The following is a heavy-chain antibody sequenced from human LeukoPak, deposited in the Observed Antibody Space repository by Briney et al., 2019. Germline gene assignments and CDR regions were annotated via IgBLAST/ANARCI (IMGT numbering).Heavy chain of an antibody. CDR3: ARQCYYDSSGYPFDY. J-gene: IGHJ4*02. CDR1: GYTFTSYG. CDR2: ISAYNGNT. Sequence: AASVKVSCKASGYTFTSYGISWVRQAPGQGLEWMGWISAYNGNTNYAQKLQGRVTMTTDTSTSTAYMELRSLRSDDTAVYYCARQCYYDSSGYPFDYWGRGTLVTVSS. D-gene: IGHD3-22*01. V-gene: IGHV1-18*01.